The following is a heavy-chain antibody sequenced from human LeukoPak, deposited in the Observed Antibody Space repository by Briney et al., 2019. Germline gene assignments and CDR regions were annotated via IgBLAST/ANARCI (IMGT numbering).Heavy chain of an antibody. D-gene: IGHD3-16*02. CDR3: ARDRRNYDYVWGSYRYSDY. J-gene: IGHJ4*02. V-gene: IGHV4-4*07. Sequence: SETLSLTCTVSGGSISSYYWSWIRQPAGKGLEWIGRIYTSGSTNYNPSLKSRVTMSVDTSKNQFSLKLSSVTAADTAVYYCARDRRNYDYVWGSYRYSDYWGQGTLVTVSS. CDR2: IYTSGST. CDR1: GGSISSYY.